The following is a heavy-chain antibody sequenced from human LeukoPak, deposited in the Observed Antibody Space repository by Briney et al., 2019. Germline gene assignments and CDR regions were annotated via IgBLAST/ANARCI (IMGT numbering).Heavy chain of an antibody. D-gene: IGHD3-16*01. CDR2: IYYSGTT. Sequence: SETLSLTCTVSGGSISSSSYYWSWIRQPPGRELEWIGYIYYSGTTYYNPSLKSRVTMSVDTSKKQFSLKLSSVTAADTAVYFCARNYDRMDYWGQGTLVTVSS. CDR3: ARNYDRMDY. CDR1: GGSISSSSYY. J-gene: IGHJ4*02. V-gene: IGHV4-61*01.